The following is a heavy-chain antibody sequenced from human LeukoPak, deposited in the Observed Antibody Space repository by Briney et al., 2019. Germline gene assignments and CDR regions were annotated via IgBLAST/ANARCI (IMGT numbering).Heavy chain of an antibody. V-gene: IGHV3-66*01. D-gene: IGHD6-19*01. CDR3: ARDDHDSGWYGLDR. J-gene: IGHJ4*02. CDR1: GFTVSNNY. Sequence: GGSLRLSCAASGFTVSNNYMSWVRQAPGKGLVWVSSIYSGGSTYYTDSVKGRFTISRDNSKNTLYLQMNSLRAEDTAVYYCARDDHDSGWYGLDRWGQGTLVSVSS. CDR2: IYSGGST.